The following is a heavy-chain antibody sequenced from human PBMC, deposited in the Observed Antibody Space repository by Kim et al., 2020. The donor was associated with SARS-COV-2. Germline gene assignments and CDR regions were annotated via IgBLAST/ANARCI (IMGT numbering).Heavy chain of an antibody. J-gene: IGHJ4*02. Sequence: GGSLRLSCAASGFTFSNYSMHWVRQAPGKGLEWVAFISYDGDNKYYADSVRGRFTISRDNSKNTLYLQMNSLRAEDTAVYYCAKSGGNYFVYFDYLGQGILVTVSS. CDR3: AKSGGNYFVYFDY. V-gene: IGHV3-30*18. CDR1: GFTFSNYS. CDR2: ISYDGDNK. D-gene: IGHD1-7*01.